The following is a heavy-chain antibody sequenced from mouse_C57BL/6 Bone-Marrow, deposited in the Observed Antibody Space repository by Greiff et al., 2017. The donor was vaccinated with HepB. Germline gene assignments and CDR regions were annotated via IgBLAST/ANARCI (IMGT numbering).Heavy chain of an antibody. CDR1: GFTFSSYA. Sequence: EVMLVESGGGLVKPGGSLKLSCAASGFTFSSYAMSWVRQTPEKRLEWVATISDGGSYTYYPDNVKGRFTISRDNAKNNLYLPMSHLKSEDSAVYYCASRDSYYFDYWGQGTTLTVSS. CDR2: ISDGGSYT. J-gene: IGHJ2*01. V-gene: IGHV5-4*03. CDR3: ASRDSYYFDY.